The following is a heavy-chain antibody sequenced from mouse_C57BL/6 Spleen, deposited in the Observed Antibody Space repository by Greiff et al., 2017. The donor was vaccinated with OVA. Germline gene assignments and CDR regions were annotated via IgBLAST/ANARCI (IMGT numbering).Heavy chain of an antibody. V-gene: IGHV5-4*01. J-gene: IGHJ2*01. Sequence: EVKLVESGGGLVKPGGSLKLSCAASGFTFSSYAMSWVRQTPEKRLEWVATISDGGSYTYYPDNVTGRFTISTDTAKNNLYLQMSHLKSEDTAMYYCARDGDYYSNHFDYWGQGTTLTVSS. CDR3: ARDGDYYSNHFDY. CDR1: GFTFSSYA. D-gene: IGHD2-5*01. CDR2: ISDGGSYT.